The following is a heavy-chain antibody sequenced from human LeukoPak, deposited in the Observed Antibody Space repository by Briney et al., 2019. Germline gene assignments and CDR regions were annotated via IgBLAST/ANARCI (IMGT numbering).Heavy chain of an antibody. CDR3: ATHQNYYDSSGYYHAFDI. V-gene: IGHV4-61*02. Sequence: SETLSLTCTVSGGSISSGSYYWSWIRQPAGKGLEWTGRIYTSGSTNYNPSLKSRVTISVDTSKNQFSLNLYSVTAADTAVYYCATHQNYYDSSGYYHAFDIWGQGTMVTVSS. CDR1: GGSISSGSYY. D-gene: IGHD3-22*01. J-gene: IGHJ3*02. CDR2: IYTSGST.